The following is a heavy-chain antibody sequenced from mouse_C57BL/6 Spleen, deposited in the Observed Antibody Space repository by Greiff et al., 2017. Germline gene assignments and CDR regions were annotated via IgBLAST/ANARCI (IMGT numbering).Heavy chain of an antibody. D-gene: IGHD1-1*01. J-gene: IGHJ4*01. Sequence: VQVVESGPGLVAPSQSLSITCTVSGFSLTSYAISWVRQTPGKGLEWLGVIWNGGGTHYNSALKSRLSISKDNSKSQVFLKMNSLQTDDTARYYCARERTVVTSYYAMDYWGQGTSVTVSS. V-gene: IGHV2-9-1*01. CDR1: GFSLTSYA. CDR3: ARERTVVTSYYAMDY. CDR2: IWNGGGT.